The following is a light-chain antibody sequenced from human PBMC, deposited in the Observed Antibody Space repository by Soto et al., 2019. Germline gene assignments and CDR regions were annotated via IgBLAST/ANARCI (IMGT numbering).Light chain of an antibody. Sequence: QSALTQPASVSGSPGQSITISCTGISSDVGTYNYVSWYQHHPGKAPKLIIYEASNRPSGVSNRLSGSKSGNTASLTISGLQAEDEADYYCTSFTSSSTVFGTGTKLTVL. V-gene: IGLV2-14*01. CDR1: SSDVGTYNY. CDR2: EAS. J-gene: IGLJ1*01. CDR3: TSFTSSSTV.